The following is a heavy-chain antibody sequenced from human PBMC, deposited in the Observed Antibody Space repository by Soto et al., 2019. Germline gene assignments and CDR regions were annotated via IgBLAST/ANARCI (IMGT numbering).Heavy chain of an antibody. Sequence: PSETLSLTCTVSGGSINSYYWSWVRQPPGKGLEWIAYIYYSGSTNYNPSLKSRVTISVDTSKNQFSLKLSSVTAADTAVYYCASSYSNYALIDYYYYGMDVWGQGTTVTVSS. CDR2: IYYSGST. CDR3: ASSYSNYALIDYYYYGMDV. J-gene: IGHJ6*02. D-gene: IGHD4-4*01. CDR1: GGSINSYY. V-gene: IGHV4-59*13.